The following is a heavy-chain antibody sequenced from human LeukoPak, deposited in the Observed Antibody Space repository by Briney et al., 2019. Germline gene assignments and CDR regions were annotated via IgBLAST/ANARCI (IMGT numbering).Heavy chain of an antibody. D-gene: IGHD4-17*01. J-gene: IGHJ4*02. Sequence: SETLSLTCTVSGGSISGYYWSWIRQPPEKGLEWIGYIYSSGSTNYNPSLKSRVTIAVDTSKNQFSLKLSSVTAADTAVYYCARGTVTIDYFDYWGQGTLVTVSS. CDR1: GGSISGYY. CDR2: IYSSGST. CDR3: ARGTVTIDYFDY. V-gene: IGHV4-59*01.